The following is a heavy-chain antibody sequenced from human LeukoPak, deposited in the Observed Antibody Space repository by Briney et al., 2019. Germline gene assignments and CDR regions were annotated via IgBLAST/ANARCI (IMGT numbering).Heavy chain of an antibody. J-gene: IGHJ4*02. D-gene: IGHD1-1*01. Sequence: PGGSLRLSCAPSGFFFGIFAMSWVRQAPGRGLECVSGIRGSGGSTDYADSVKGRFTISRDNSKNTLLLQMNSLRAEDTAVYYCAKSAYKSNNWYLDYWGQGILVTVSS. CDR1: GFFFGIFA. CDR3: AKSAYKSNNWYLDY. V-gene: IGHV3-23*01. CDR2: IRGSGGST.